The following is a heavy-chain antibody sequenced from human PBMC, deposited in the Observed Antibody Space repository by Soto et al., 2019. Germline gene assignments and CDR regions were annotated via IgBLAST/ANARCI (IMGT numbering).Heavy chain of an antibody. J-gene: IGHJ4*02. D-gene: IGHD3-22*01. CDR1: GGTFSSYT. CDR3: ARAYYYDSSGYLGPFDY. V-gene: IGHV1-69*02. Sequence: QVQLVQSGAEVKKPGSSVKVSCKASGGTFSSYTISWVRQAPGQGLEWMGRIIPILGIANYAQKFQGRVTITADKSTSTAYMELSSLRSEDTAVYYCARAYYYDSSGYLGPFDYWGQGTLVTVSS. CDR2: IIPILGIA.